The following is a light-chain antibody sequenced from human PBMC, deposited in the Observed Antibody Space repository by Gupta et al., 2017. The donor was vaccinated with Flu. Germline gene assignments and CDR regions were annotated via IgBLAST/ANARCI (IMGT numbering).Light chain of an antibody. V-gene: IGKV3-15*01. Sequence: EILMAQSPATLSVSPGESATLSCRATQRVGSNLAWYQQRPGQTPRLLMYGASTRATGIPARFSGSGSGTEFTLTISSLQSEDFAIYYCQQYNDWPRTFGQGTKLEIK. J-gene: IGKJ2*01. CDR3: QQYNDWPRT. CDR2: GAS. CDR1: QRVGSN.